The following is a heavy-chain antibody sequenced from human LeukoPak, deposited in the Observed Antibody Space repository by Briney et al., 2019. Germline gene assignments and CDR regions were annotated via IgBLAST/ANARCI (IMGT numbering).Heavy chain of an antibody. CDR1: GFTFSSYG. D-gene: IGHD3-22*01. Sequence: GGTLRLSCAASGFTFSSYGMSWVRQAPGKGLEWVSAISGSGRSTYYADSVKGRFTSSRDNSKNTLYLQMNSLRADDTAVYYCAKYFFDSSGLFSSRAFDIWGQGTMVTVSS. J-gene: IGHJ3*02. CDR2: ISGSGRST. V-gene: IGHV3-23*01. CDR3: AKYFFDSSGLFSSRAFDI.